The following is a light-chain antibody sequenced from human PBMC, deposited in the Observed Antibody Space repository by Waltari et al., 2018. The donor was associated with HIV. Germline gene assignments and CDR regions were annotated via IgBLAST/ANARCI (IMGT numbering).Light chain of an antibody. CDR3: VLNLGRGIVV. Sequence: QTVVAPEPSFSVSPGGTVTLPCGFSPGSVPARNYASWSQQIPGQAPLTLIHSTNTRSSGVPDRFSGSILGNKAALTITGAQADDESDYYCVLNLGRGIVVFGGGTKLTVL. J-gene: IGLJ2*01. CDR1: PGSVPARNY. V-gene: IGLV8-61*01. CDR2: STN.